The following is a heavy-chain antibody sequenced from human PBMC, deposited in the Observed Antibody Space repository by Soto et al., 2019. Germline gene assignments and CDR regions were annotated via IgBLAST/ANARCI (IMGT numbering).Heavy chain of an antibody. D-gene: IGHD2-15*01. CDR3: ARDLEYCSGGSCPSTYGMDV. CDR1: GFTFSSYG. J-gene: IGHJ6*02. CDR2: IWYDGSNK. V-gene: IGHV3-33*01. Sequence: GGSLRLSCAASGFTFSSYGMHWVRQAPGKGLEWVAVIWYDGSNKYYADSLKGRFTISRDNSKNTLYLQMNSLRAEDTAVYYCARDLEYCSGGSCPSTYGMDVWGQGTTVTVSS.